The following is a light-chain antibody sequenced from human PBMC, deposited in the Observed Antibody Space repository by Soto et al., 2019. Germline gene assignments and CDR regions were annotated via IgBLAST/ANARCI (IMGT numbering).Light chain of an antibody. V-gene: IGLV2-18*02. CDR2: DVS. J-gene: IGLJ1*01. CDR1: SSDFGTYNG. CDR3: SSYTISNTYV. Sequence: QSVLPQPPSVSGSPGQSVTISCTEPSSDFGTYNGISWYQQPPGTAPKLMIYDVSNRPSGVPDRFSGSKSGNTASLTISGLQAEDEGDYYCSSYTISNTYVFGTGTKVTVL.